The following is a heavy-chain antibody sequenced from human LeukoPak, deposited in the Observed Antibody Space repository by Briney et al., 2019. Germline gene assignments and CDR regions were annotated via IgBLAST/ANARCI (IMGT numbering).Heavy chain of an antibody. CDR2: INPNSGGT. Sequence: ETSVKVSCTASGYTFTGYYMHWVRQAPGQGLEWMGWINPNSGGTNYAQKFQGRVTVTRDTSISTAYMELSRLRSDDTAVYYCARGIVVVKASDYWGQGTLVTVSS. J-gene: IGHJ4*02. CDR1: GYTFTGYY. CDR3: ARGIVVVKASDY. D-gene: IGHD3-22*01. V-gene: IGHV1-2*02.